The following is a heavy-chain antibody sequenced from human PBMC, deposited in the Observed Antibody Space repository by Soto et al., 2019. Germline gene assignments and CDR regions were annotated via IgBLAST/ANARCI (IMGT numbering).Heavy chain of an antibody. CDR3: ARERVAATGWFGP. V-gene: IGHV3-72*01. Sequence: GGSLRLSCAASGFTFSDYYMDWVRQAPGKGLEWVGRTRNKANSYTTEYAASVKGRFTISRDDSKNSLYLQMNSLKTKDTAVYYCARERVAATGWFGPWGQGTLVTVSS. CDR2: TRNKANSYTT. J-gene: IGHJ5*02. CDR1: GFTFSDYY. D-gene: IGHD6-19*01.